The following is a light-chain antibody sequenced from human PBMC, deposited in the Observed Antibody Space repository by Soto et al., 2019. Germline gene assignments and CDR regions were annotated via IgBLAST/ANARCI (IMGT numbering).Light chain of an antibody. Sequence: DIQMTQSPSTLSASVGDRVTITCRASQSIDRWLAWSQQKPGKAPRVLIFDASGLESGVPSMFSVSGSGTESSLTISSLQPDYSATYYCLRYDSYSRIFGQGTKKEIK. CDR1: QSIDRW. CDR2: DAS. V-gene: IGKV1-5*01. CDR3: LRYDSYSRI. J-gene: IGKJ1*01.